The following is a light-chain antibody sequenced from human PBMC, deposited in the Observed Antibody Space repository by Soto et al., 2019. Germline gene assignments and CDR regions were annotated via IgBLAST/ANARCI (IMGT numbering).Light chain of an antibody. CDR2: EVT. J-gene: IGLJ3*02. V-gene: IGLV2-8*01. CDR1: TSDIGAYNY. CDR3: AAWDDSRLWV. Sequence: QSALTQPPSASGSPGQSVTISCTGTTSDIGAYNYVSWYQQRPGKAPKLIIYEVTRRPSGVPDRIFGSKSYTTASLTVSGLQAEDEADYYCAAWDDSRLWVFGGGTKLTVL.